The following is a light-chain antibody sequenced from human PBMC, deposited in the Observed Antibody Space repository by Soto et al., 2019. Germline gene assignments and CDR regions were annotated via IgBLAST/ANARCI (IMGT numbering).Light chain of an antibody. Sequence: IQMTQSPSSLSASVGYRVTITCRASQSINNSLHWYQQKPGKAPKLLISAASSLQSGVPSRFSGSGSGTDFTLTISSLQPEDFATYYCQQSYSTPLTFGGGTKVDIK. CDR1: QSINNS. V-gene: IGKV1-39*01. CDR3: QQSYSTPLT. CDR2: AAS. J-gene: IGKJ4*01.